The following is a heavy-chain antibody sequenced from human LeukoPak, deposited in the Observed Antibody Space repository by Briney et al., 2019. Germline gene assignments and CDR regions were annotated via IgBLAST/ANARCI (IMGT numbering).Heavy chain of an antibody. CDR3: ARQTGSGLFILP. D-gene: IGHD3/OR15-3a*01. CDR2: IYHSGST. CDR1: GYSISSGYY. J-gene: IGHJ4*02. V-gene: IGHV4-38-2*02. Sequence: SERLSLTCTVSGYSISSGYYWDWIRQPPGKGLGWIGSIYHSGSTYYNPSLKSRVTISVDTSKNQFSLRLTSVTAADTAVYYCARQTGSGLFILPGGQGTLVTVSS.